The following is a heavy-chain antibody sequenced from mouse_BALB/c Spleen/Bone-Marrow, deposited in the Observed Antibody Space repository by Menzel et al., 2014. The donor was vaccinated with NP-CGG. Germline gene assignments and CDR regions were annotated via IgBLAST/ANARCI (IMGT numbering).Heavy chain of an antibody. D-gene: IGHD2-10*01. J-gene: IGHJ3*01. V-gene: IGHV1-9*01. CDR3: ARVPYYGNYDSFAY. CDR1: GSTFXSYW. Sequence: QVQLQQSGAELMKPGASVKISCKATGSTFXSYWIEWVKLRPGHGLEWIGEILPGSGTSNYNMKFKGKATFTADTSSNTAYMQLSSLTSEDSAIYYSARVPYYGNYDSFAYWGQGTLVTVSA. CDR2: ILPGSGTS.